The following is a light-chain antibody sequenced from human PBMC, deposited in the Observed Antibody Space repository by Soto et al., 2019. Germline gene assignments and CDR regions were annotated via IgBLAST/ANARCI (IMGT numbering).Light chain of an antibody. CDR1: SSDVGGYNY. J-gene: IGLJ3*02. CDR3: SSYTSSSTRE. V-gene: IGLV2-14*01. Sequence: QSALTQPASVSGSPGQSITISCIGTSSDVGGYNYVSWYQQHPGKAPKLIIYDVSHRPSGVSNRFSGSKSGNTASLTISGLQAEDEADYYCSSYTSSSTREFGGGTKLTVL. CDR2: DVS.